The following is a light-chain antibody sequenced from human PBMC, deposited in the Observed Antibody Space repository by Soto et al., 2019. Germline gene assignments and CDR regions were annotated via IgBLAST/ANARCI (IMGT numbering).Light chain of an antibody. V-gene: IGLV2-23*01. CDR2: EGS. CDR1: SRDVGSYNL. J-gene: IGLJ1*01. CDR3: CSYAGSRTYV. Sequence: QSVLTQPASVSGSPGQSITISCTGTSRDVGSYNLVSWYQQHPGIAPKLMLYEGSKRPSGVSNRFSGSKSGNTASLTISGLQAEDEADYYCCSYAGSRTYVFGTGTKVTVL.